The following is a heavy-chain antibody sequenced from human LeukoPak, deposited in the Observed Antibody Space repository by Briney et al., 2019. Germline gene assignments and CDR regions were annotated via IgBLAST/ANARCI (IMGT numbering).Heavy chain of an antibody. CDR2: ISSSSSTI. D-gene: IGHD2-2*01. CDR3: ARDSQDIVVVPALFDY. Sequence: GGSLRLSCAASGFTFSSYWMSWVRQAPGKGLEWVSYISSSSSTIYYADSVKGRFTISRDNAKNSLYLQMNSLRAEDTAVYYCARDSQDIVVVPALFDYWGQGTLVTVSS. J-gene: IGHJ4*02. V-gene: IGHV3-48*01. CDR1: GFTFSSYW.